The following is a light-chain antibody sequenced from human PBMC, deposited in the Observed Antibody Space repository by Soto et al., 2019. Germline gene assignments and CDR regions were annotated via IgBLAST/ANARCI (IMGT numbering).Light chain of an antibody. Sequence: QPVLTQSPSAFASLGASVKLTCTLSSGHSSYAIAWHQQQPEKGPRYLMKLDSDGSHTKGDAIPDRFSGSSSGAERYLTISSLQSEDEADYYCQTWGTGIHVVFGGGTQLTVL. CDR3: QTWGTGIHVV. J-gene: IGLJ2*01. CDR1: SGHSSYA. CDR2: LDSDGSH. V-gene: IGLV4-69*01.